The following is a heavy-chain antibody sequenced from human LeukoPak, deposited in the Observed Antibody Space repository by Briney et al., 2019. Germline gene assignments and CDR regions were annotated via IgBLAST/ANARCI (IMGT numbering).Heavy chain of an antibody. Sequence: GGSLRLSCAASGFTFSSFEMSWVRQAPGKGLEWVSAISGSGGSAYYADSVKGRFTISRDNSRNSLSLQMNSLRAEDTALYYCAKTGYSSGWYRIWDYWGQGTLVAVSS. J-gene: IGHJ4*02. V-gene: IGHV3-23*01. CDR3: AKTGYSSGWYRIWDY. D-gene: IGHD6-19*01. CDR2: ISGSGGSA. CDR1: GFTFSSFE.